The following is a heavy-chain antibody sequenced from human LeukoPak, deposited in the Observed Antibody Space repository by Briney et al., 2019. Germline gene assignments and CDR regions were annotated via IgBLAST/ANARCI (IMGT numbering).Heavy chain of an antibody. CDR2: MSPNSGNT. D-gene: IGHD3-22*01. J-gene: IGHJ4*02. Sequence: ASVKVSCKASGYTFTSYDINWVRQATGQGLGWMGWMSPNSGNTGYAQKFQGRVTMTRNTSISTAYMELSSLGSEDTAVYYCARGFPYYYDSSGNNMGYWGQGTLVTVSS. CDR1: GYTFTSYD. V-gene: IGHV1-8*01. CDR3: ARGFPYYYDSSGNNMGY.